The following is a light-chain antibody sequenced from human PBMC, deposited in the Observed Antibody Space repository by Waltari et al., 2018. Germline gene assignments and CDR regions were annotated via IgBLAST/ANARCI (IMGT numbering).Light chain of an antibody. J-gene: IGLJ2*01. CDR2: EGS. V-gene: IGLV2-23*01. CDR1: SSAVGSYNL. Sequence: QSALTQPASVSGSPGQSITIPCTGTSSAVGSYNLVSWYQQHPGKAPKLMIYEGSKWPSGVSDRFSGSKSGNTASLTISGLQAEDEADYYCCSYAGSSTVVFGGGTKLTVL. CDR3: CSYAGSSTVV.